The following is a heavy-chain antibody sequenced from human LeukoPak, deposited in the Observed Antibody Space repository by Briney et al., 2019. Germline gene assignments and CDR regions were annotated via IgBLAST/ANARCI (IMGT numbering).Heavy chain of an antibody. CDR3: ARGRYESTRLSADYYYYMDV. J-gene: IGHJ6*03. D-gene: IGHD1-14*01. V-gene: IGHV4-4*07. CDR1: GGSITGYY. CDR2: IYTSGST. Sequence: SETLSLTCTVSGGSITGYYWSWIRQPAGKGLEWIGRIYTSGSTIYNPSLKSRVTMSVDTSKNQFSPRLSSVTAADTAVYYCARGRYESTRLSADYYYYMDVWGKGTTVTVSS.